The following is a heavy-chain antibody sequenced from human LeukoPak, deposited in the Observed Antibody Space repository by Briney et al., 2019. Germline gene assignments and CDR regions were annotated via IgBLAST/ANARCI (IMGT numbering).Heavy chain of an antibody. D-gene: IGHD6-13*01. V-gene: IGHV3-9*01. CDR2: ISYNSNGI. CDR1: GFIFDDYA. Sequence: GGSLRLSCAASGFIFDDYAMHWVRQAPGKGLEWVSGISYNSNGIAYADSVKGRFSISRENAKNSLYLQMNSLRAEDTALYYCAKALSSSWFTLVDYWGQGTLVTVSS. CDR3: AKALSSSWFTLVDY. J-gene: IGHJ4*02.